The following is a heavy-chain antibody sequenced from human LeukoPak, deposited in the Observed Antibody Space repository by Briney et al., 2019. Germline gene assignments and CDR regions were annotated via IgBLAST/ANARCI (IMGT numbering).Heavy chain of an antibody. CDR1: GFTFSSYA. J-gene: IGHJ4*02. V-gene: IGHV3-23*01. CDR3: ATQEGDSSGYYGQFDY. Sequence: GGSLRLSCAASGFTFSSYAMSWIRQALGKGLEWVSAISSSGGSTYYADSVKGRFTISRDNSKNTLYLQINSLRAEDTAVYYCATQEGDSSGYYGQFDYWGQGTLVTVSS. D-gene: IGHD3-22*01. CDR2: ISSSGGST.